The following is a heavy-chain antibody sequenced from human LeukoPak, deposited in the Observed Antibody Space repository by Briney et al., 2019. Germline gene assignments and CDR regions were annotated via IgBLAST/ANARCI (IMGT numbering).Heavy chain of an antibody. CDR2: INPSGGST. V-gene: IGHV1-46*01. Sequence: EASVKVSCKASGYTFTSYYMHWVRQAPGQGLEWMGIINPSGGSTSYAQKFQGRVTMTRGTSTSTVYMELSSLRSEDTAVYYCARAPSSYYYDSSGYSGGDWYFDLWGRGTLVTVSS. CDR3: ARAPSSYYYDSSGYSGGDWYFDL. D-gene: IGHD3-22*01. J-gene: IGHJ2*01. CDR1: GYTFTSYY.